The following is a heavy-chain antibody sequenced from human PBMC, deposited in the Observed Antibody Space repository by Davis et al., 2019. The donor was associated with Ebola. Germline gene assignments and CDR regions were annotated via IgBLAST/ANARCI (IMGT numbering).Heavy chain of an antibody. D-gene: IGHD2-21*01. CDR2: IRSKANSYAT. Sequence: GGSLRLSCAASGFTFSGSAMHWVRQASGKGLEWVGRIRSKANSYATAYAASVKGRFTISRDDSKNTAYLQMNSLRGEDTAVYYCARDPIRGSLMPPGHYGMDVWGQGTTVSVSS. V-gene: IGHV3-73*01. J-gene: IGHJ6*02. CDR3: ARDPIRGSLMPPGHYGMDV. CDR1: GFTFSGSA.